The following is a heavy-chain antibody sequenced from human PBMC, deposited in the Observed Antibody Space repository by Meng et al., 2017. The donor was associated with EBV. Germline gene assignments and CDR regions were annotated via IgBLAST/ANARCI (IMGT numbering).Heavy chain of an antibody. Sequence: TLKQSGSTLAQPAQTPTPTCTFSGFSLSTRGVGVGWIRQPTGKALEWLALIDWDVDKRYSPSLKSRLTITKDTSKNQVVLKMTNMDPVDTATYYCAHRRDEYSSSWYGWFDPWGQGTLVTVSS. V-gene: IGHV2-5*02. J-gene: IGHJ5*02. CDR1: GFSLSTRGVG. D-gene: IGHD6-13*01. CDR2: IDWDVDK. CDR3: AHRRDEYSSSWYGWFDP.